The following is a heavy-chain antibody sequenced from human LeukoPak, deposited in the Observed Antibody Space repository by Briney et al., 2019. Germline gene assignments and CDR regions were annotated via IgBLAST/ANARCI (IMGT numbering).Heavy chain of an antibody. CDR3: ARVRFLEWSGFDY. CDR1: GYSISSGYY. V-gene: IGHV4-38-2*02. J-gene: IGHJ4*02. CDR2: IYHSGST. D-gene: IGHD3-3*01. Sequence: SETLSLTCTVSGYSISSGYYWGWIRQPPGKGLEWIGSIYHSGSTYYNPSLKSQVTISVDTSKNQFSLKLSSVTAADTAVYYCARVRFLEWSGFDYWGQGTLVTVSS.